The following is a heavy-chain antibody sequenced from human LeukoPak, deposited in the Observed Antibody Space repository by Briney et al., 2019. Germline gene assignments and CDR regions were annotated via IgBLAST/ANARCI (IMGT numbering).Heavy chain of an antibody. J-gene: IGHJ4*02. CDR1: GFIFSSYS. CDR3: AKDRGSPVVVTAFDY. CDR2: ISSSSSTI. V-gene: IGHV3-48*02. Sequence: GGSLRLSCAASGFIFSSYSMNWVRQAPGKGLEWVSYISSSSSTIYYADSVKGRFTISRDNAKNSLYLQMNSLRDEDTAVYYCAKDRGSPVVVTAFDYWGQGALVTVSS. D-gene: IGHD2-21*02.